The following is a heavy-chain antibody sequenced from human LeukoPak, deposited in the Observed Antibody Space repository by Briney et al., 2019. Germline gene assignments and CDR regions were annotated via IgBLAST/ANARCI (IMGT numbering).Heavy chain of an antibody. CDR3: AREIVVVPAAIRVDGSGSYDVDY. CDR2: INPSGGST. Sequence: GASVKVSCKASGYTFTSYYMHWVRQAPGQGLEWMGIINPSGGSTSYAQKFQGRVTMTRDTSTSAVYMELSSLRSEDTAVYYCAREIVVVPAAIRVDGSGSYDVDYWGQGTLVTVSS. V-gene: IGHV1-46*01. D-gene: IGHD2-2*01. J-gene: IGHJ4*02. CDR1: GYTFTSYY.